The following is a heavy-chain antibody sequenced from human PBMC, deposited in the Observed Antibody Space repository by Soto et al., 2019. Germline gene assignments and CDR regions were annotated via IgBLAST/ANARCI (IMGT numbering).Heavy chain of an antibody. CDR3: AREPNWNDGEGFDY. J-gene: IGHJ4*02. Sequence: PGGSLRLSCAASGFTVSSNYMSWVCQAPGKGLEWVSVIYSGGSTYYADSVKGRFTISRDNSKNTLYLQMNSLRAQDTAVYYCAREPNWNDGEGFDYWGQGTLVTVSS. D-gene: IGHD1-1*01. V-gene: IGHV3-53*01. CDR1: GFTVSSNY. CDR2: IYSGGST.